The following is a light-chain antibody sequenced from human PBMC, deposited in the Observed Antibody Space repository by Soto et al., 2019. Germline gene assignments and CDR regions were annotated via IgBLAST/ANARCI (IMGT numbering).Light chain of an antibody. V-gene: IGKV3-20*01. CDR1: QTVSSSY. CDR2: VAS. J-gene: IGKJ3*01. CDR3: QQYGTSPFA. Sequence: EIVLTQSPGTLSLSPGDRATLSCRASQTVSSSYLAWYQQKPGQAPRLLIYVASSRAAGIPDRFSGSGSGTDFTLTISRLEPEDFAVYYRQQYGTSPFAFGPGTKVDFK.